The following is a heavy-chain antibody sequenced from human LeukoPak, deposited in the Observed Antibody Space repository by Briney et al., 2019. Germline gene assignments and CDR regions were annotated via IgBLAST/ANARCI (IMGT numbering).Heavy chain of an antibody. J-gene: IGHJ4*02. V-gene: IGHV3-23*01. D-gene: IGHD1-26*01. CDR2: ISGSGGST. CDR3: ARGQGSYYSGFDY. Sequence: GGSLRLSCAASGFTFSSYAMSWVRQAPGKGLEWVSAISGSGGSTYYADSVKGRFTISRDNSKNTLYLQMNSLRAEDTAVYYCARGQGSYYSGFDYWGQGTLVTVSS. CDR1: GFTFSSYA.